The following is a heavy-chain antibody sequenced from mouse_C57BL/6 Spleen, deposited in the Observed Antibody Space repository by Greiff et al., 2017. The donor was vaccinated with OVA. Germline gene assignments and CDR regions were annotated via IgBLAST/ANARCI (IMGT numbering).Heavy chain of an antibody. V-gene: IGHV5-16*01. J-gene: IGHJ1*03. CDR2: INYDGSST. CDR1: GFTFSDYY. D-gene: IGHD2-1*01. CDR3: ARNYGNYESFFDV. Sequence: EVKLMESEGGLVQPGSSMKLSCTASGFTFSDYYMAWVRQVPEKGLEWVANINYDGSSTYYLDSLKSRFIISRDNAKNILYLQMSSLKSEDTATYYCARNYGNYESFFDVWGTGTTVTVSS.